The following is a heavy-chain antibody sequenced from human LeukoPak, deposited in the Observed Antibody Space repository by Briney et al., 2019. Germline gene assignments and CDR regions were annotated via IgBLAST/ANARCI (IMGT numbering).Heavy chain of an antibody. J-gene: IGHJ6*03. CDR1: GGSISSGDYY. V-gene: IGHV4-30-4*08. CDR2: IYYSGST. D-gene: IGHD3-10*02. CDR3: ASRLTMFGVGYMDV. Sequence: SETLSLTCTVSGGSISSGDYYWSWIRQPPGKGLEWIGYIYYSGSTCYNPSLKSRVTISVDTSKNQFSLKLSSVTAADTAVYYCASRLTMFGVGYMDVWGKGTTVTVSS.